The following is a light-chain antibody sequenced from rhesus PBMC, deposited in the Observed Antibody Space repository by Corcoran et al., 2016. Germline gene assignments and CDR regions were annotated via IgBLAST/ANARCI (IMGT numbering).Light chain of an antibody. J-gene: IGKJ2*01. V-gene: IGKV1-74*01. Sequence: DIQMTQSPSSLSASVGDRVTITCRASEKVNNYLNWYQKKPGKAPKLLIYKESTLQSGVPSRFSGSGSGTVYTFTISSLQPEDVATSYCQKYDDLPYSFGQGTKVEIK. CDR2: KES. CDR1: EKVNNY. CDR3: QKYDDLPYS.